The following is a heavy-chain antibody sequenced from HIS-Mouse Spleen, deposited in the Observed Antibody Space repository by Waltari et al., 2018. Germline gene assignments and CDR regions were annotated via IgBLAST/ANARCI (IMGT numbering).Heavy chain of an antibody. CDR1: GGSISSSSYY. V-gene: IGHV4-39*07. D-gene: IGHD6-13*01. J-gene: IGHJ2*01. CDR3: AREIPYSSSWYDWYFDL. CDR2: IYYSGST. Sequence: QLQLQESGPGLVKPSETLSLTCTVSGGSISSSSYYWGWIRQPPGKGLEWIGGIYYSGSTYYNPSLKGRVTISVDTSKTQFSLKLSSVTAADTAVYYCAREIPYSSSWYDWYFDLWGRGTLVTVSS.